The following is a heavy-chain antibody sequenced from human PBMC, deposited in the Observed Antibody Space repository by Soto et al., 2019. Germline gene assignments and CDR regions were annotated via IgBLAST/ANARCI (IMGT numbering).Heavy chain of an antibody. J-gene: IGHJ4*02. Sequence: PGGSLRLSCAASGFTFSSYAMSWVRQAPGKGLEWVSGISGSGGSTYSADSVKGRFTISRDNSKNTLYLQMNSLRAEDTAVYYCARRSDSSRNFDHWGQGTLVTVSS. D-gene: IGHD6-6*01. CDR2: ISGSGGST. CDR1: GFTFSSYA. CDR3: ARRSDSSRNFDH. V-gene: IGHV3-23*01.